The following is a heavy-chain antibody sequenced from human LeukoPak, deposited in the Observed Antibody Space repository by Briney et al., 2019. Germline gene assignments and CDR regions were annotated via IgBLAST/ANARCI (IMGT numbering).Heavy chain of an antibody. CDR1: GDSIDSYY. CDR2: SHVSGNT. CDR3: ARHGRQLWDGYSHDYAFEL. J-gene: IGHJ3*01. Sequence: SETLSLSCSVSGDSIDSYYWSWIRQPPGKGLDWIGFSHVSGNTRYSPSLRGRATVSVDTSKNQVSLKLASVTAADSAVYFCARHGRQLWDGYSHDYAFELWGQGTLVPVSS. D-gene: IGHD1-1*01. V-gene: IGHV4-59*08.